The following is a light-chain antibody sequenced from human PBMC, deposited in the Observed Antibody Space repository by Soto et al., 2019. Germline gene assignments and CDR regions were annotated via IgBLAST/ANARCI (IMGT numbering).Light chain of an antibody. Sequence: EIVLTQSPDTLSLSPGKRATLSCRASQGVSRKLAWYQHKPGQAPRLLISGASTGATGIPARFSGSGSGTDFTLTISSLEPEDFAVYYCQQRSNWPPITFGQGTRLEI. CDR2: GAS. V-gene: IGKV3-11*01. CDR1: QGVSRK. CDR3: QQRSNWPPIT. J-gene: IGKJ5*01.